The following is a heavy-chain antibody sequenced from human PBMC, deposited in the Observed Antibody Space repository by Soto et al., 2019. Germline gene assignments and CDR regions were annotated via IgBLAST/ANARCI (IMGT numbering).Heavy chain of an antibody. CDR1: GFTFSSYG. Sequence: GGSLRLSCAASGFTFSSYGMHWVRQAPGKGLEWVAVIWYDGSNKYYADSVKGRFTISRDNSKNTLYLQMNSLRAEDTAAYYCARETFIAARDGMDVWGQGTTVTVSS. J-gene: IGHJ6*02. D-gene: IGHD6-6*01. V-gene: IGHV3-33*01. CDR2: IWYDGSNK. CDR3: ARETFIAARDGMDV.